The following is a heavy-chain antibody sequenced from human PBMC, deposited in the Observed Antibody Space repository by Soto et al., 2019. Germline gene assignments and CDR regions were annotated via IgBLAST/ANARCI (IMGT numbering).Heavy chain of an antibody. Sequence: SVKVSCKASGGTFSSYAISWVRQAPGQGLEWMGGIIPIFGTANYAQKFQGRVTITADKSTSTAYMELSSLRSEDTAVYYRARAALYCSSTSCSYVYYYYGMDVWGQGTTVTVSS. V-gene: IGHV1-69*06. CDR1: GGTFSSYA. CDR2: IIPIFGTA. CDR3: ARAALYCSSTSCSYVYYYYGMDV. D-gene: IGHD2-2*01. J-gene: IGHJ6*02.